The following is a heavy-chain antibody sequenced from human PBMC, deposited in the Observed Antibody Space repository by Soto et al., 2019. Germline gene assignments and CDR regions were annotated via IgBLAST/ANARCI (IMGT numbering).Heavy chain of an antibody. Sequence: QVQLVQSGPEVKKPGASVKVSCKASGYTFSNFDINWVRQAPGQGLEWVGWMDPRNGNTGYAEKFQGRVTMTGNTAISTAYMELSSLRSEDTAVYYCARDLGDFRSTSGVFLYGMDVWGQGTTVSVS. J-gene: IGHJ6*02. CDR2: MDPRNGNT. CDR3: ARDLGDFRSTSGVFLYGMDV. D-gene: IGHD3-3*01. CDR1: GYTFSNFD. V-gene: IGHV1-8*01.